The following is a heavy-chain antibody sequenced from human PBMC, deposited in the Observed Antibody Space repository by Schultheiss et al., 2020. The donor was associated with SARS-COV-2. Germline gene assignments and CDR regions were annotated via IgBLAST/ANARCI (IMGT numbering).Heavy chain of an antibody. J-gene: IGHJ6*02. CDR2: ISSSSSYI. Sequence: GESLKISCAASGFTFSSYSMNWVRQAPGKGLEWVSSISSSSSYIYYADSVKGRFTISRDNSKNTLYLQMNSLRAEDTAVYYCARGRDIVATLAPMDVWGQGTTVTVSS. D-gene: IGHD5-12*01. CDR3: ARGRDIVATLAPMDV. V-gene: IGHV3-21*01. CDR1: GFTFSSYS.